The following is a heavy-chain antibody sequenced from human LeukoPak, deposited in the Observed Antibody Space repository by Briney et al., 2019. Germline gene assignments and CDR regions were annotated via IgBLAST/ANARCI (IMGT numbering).Heavy chain of an antibody. D-gene: IGHD6-19*01. J-gene: IGHJ4*02. CDR2: IYYSEST. CDR3: ARHPINIAVAGTADY. V-gene: IGHV4-39*01. Sequence: SETLSLTCTVSGGSISSSSYYWGWIRQPPGKGLEWIGSIYYSESTYYNPSLKSRVTISVDTSKNQFSLKLSSVTAADTAVYYCARHPINIAVAGTADYWGQGTLVTVSS. CDR1: GGSISSSSYY.